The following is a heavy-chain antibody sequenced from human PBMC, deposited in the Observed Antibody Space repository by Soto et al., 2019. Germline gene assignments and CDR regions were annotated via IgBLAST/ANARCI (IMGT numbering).Heavy chain of an antibody. Sequence: ASVKVSCKASGITSTTYAIHWVRQAPGHGLEWMGWINTGNGNTRYSQRFLGRVSLTTDTSTSTASMDLSSLTSEDTAVYYCAREIRGYVTWGQGTLVT. CDR2: INTGNGNT. J-gene: IGHJ5*02. V-gene: IGHV1-3*04. D-gene: IGHD5-12*01. CDR1: GITSTTYA. CDR3: AREIRGYVT.